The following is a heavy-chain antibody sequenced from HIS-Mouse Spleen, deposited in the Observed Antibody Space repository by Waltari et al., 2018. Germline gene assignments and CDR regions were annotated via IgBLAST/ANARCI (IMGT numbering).Heavy chain of an antibody. CDR1: GGSISSSSYY. Sequence: QLQLQESGPGLVKPSETLSLTCTVSGGSISSSSYYWGWIRQPPGKGLEWIGSNYYSGSTYSTPSLKSRVTISVDTSKNQFSLKLSSVTAADTAVYYCAREIPYSSSWYDWYFDLWGRGTLVTVSS. CDR3: AREIPYSSSWYDWYFDL. CDR2: NYYSGST. V-gene: IGHV4-39*07. J-gene: IGHJ2*01. D-gene: IGHD6-13*01.